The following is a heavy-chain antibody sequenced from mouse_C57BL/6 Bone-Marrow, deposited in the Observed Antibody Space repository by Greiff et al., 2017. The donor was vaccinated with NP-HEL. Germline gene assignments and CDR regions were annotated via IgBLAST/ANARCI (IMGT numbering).Heavy chain of an antibody. CDR3: VREDQGY. CDR1: GFTFIPYA. CDR2: IRSKCSNYAT. Sequence: GGGLVQPKGSLKLSCAVLGFTFIPYAMHWVCQAPGKGLEWVARIRSKCSNYATYYADSVKDRFTISRDDSQSMRYLQMNNLKTEDTAMYYCVREDQGYWGQGTTLTVSS. V-gene: IGHV10-3*01. J-gene: IGHJ2*01.